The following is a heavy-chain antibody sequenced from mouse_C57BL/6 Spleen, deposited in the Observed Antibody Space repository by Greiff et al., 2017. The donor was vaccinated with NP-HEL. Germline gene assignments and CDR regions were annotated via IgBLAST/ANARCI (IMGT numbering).Heavy chain of an antibody. V-gene: IGHV1-82*01. CDR1: GYAFSSSW. CDR2: IYPGDGDT. D-gene: IGHD1-1*01. J-gene: IGHJ1*03. CDR3: ARGTTVVATYRYFDV. Sequence: VQLQESGPELVEPGASVKISCKASGYAFSSSWMNWVKQRPGKGLEWIGRIYPGDGDTNYNGKFKGKATLTADKSSSTAYMQLSSLTSEDSAVYFCARGTTVVATYRYFDVWGTGTTVTVSS.